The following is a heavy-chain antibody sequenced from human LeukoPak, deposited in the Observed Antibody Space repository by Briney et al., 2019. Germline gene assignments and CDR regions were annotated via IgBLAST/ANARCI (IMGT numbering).Heavy chain of an antibody. CDR3: AASAPRDY. CDR1: GFTFSTYS. Sequence: PGGSLRLSCAASGFTFSTYSMNWVRQAPGKGLEWVSSISTSSTYIYYADSVKGRFTISRDNAKNSLYLQMNSLRAEDTAVYYCAASAPRDYWGQGTLVTVSP. J-gene: IGHJ4*02. CDR2: ISTSSTYI. V-gene: IGHV3-21*01.